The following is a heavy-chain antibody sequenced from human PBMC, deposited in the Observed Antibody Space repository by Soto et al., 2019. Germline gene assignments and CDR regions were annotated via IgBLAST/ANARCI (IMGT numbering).Heavy chain of an antibody. CDR3: ARRCGFWIGGCHMDV. CDR1: GYSFTSYW. V-gene: IGHV5-51*01. J-gene: IGHJ6*03. Sequence: GESLKISCKGSGYSFTSYWIGWVRQMPGKGLEWMGIIYPGDSDTRYSPSFQGQVTISADKSISTAYLQWSSLKASDTAMYYCARRCGFWIGGCHMDVWGKGTTVTVSS. D-gene: IGHD3-3*01. CDR2: IYPGDSDT.